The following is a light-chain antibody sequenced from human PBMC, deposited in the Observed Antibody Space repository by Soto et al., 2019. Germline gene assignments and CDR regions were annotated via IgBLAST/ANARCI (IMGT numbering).Light chain of an antibody. CDR2: GAS. CDR3: QQYNSYSIT. V-gene: IGKV3D-15*01. Sequence: EIVMTQSTATMSVSPGERCTPYRRAIQYVNNHLHWYQQKRGQPNRLPIYGASSRATGIPDRFSGSGSGTEFTITISSLQPDDFATYYCQQYNSYSITFGQGTRLDIK. J-gene: IGKJ5*01. CDR1: QYVNNH.